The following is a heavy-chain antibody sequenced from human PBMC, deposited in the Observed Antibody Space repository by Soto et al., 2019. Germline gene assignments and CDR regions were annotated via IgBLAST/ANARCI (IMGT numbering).Heavy chain of an antibody. J-gene: IGHJ5*02. V-gene: IGHV4-30-4*01. CDR1: GGSISSGDYY. D-gene: IGHD3-10*01. CDR3: AGRSSLASVQVYFGEISNYNWFDP. Sequence: SETLSLTCTVSGGSISSGDYYWGWIRQPPGKGLEWIGYIYYSGSTYYNPSLQSRVTISVDTSKNQFSLKLSSVTAADTAVYFCAGRSSLASVQVYFGEISNYNWFDPWGQGTLVTVSS. CDR2: IYYSGST.